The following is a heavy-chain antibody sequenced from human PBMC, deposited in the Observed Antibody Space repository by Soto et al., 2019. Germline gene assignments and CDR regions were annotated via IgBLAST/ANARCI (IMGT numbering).Heavy chain of an antibody. Sequence: EVQLLESGGGLVQPGGSLRLSCAASGFTFNNYAMRWVRQAPGKGLEWVSTVIGRGDTTYYADSVQGRFTVSRDNSKNTVYLQMNSLRAEDTAVYYCAKAGGEYSSSREYYFDYWGQGALVTVSS. D-gene: IGHD6-6*01. J-gene: IGHJ4*02. CDR2: VIGRGDTT. CDR1: GFTFNNYA. CDR3: AKAGGEYSSSREYYFDY. V-gene: IGHV3-23*01.